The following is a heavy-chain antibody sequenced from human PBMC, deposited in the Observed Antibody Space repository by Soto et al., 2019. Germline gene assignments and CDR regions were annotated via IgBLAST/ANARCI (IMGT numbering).Heavy chain of an antibody. D-gene: IGHD1-26*01. CDR2: ITLTSSVI. Sequence: EVHLVESGGGLVQPGGSLRLSCAATGFTFSGQAMNWVRQAPGKGLEWLSHITLTSSVIVYADSVKGRFTISRYNIKNSLSLHMDSLRDEDTAVYYCSRQGGAGELTYWGQGVLVTVSS. CDR3: SRQGGAGELTY. CDR1: GFTFSGQA. V-gene: IGHV3-48*02. J-gene: IGHJ4*02.